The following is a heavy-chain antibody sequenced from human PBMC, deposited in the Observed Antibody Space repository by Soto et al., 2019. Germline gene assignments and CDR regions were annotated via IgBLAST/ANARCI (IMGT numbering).Heavy chain of an antibody. CDR1: GGTISSYY. CDR2: IYYSGST. D-gene: IGHD4-17*01. J-gene: IGHJ6*02. Sequence: ETLCLTCTVGGGTISSYYWSWIRQPPGKGLEWIGYIYYSGSTNYNPSLKSRVTISVDTSTKQVSLRLSSVTAADTAVYYCVRLGNDPVPTEVDAWGLENTLTISS. V-gene: IGHV4-59*08. CDR3: VRLGNDPVPTEVDA.